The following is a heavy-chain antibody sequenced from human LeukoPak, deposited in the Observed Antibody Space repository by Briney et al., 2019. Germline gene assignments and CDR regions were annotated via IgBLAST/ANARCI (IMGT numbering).Heavy chain of an antibody. CDR3: AKDLYYDYVWGSYRPGAFDP. V-gene: IGHV3-30*18. CDR1: GFTFSSHD. J-gene: IGHJ5*02. D-gene: IGHD3-16*02. Sequence: GGSLRLSCAASGFTFSSHDMHWVRQAPGKGLEWVSIISYDGGKKDYADSVKGRFTISRDNAKNSLYLQMNSLRAEDTAVYYCAKDLYYDYVWGSYRPGAFDPWGQGTLVTVSS. CDR2: ISYDGGKK.